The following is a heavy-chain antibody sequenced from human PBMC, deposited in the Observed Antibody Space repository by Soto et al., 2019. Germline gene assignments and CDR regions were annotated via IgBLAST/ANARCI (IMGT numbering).Heavy chain of an antibody. J-gene: IGHJ6*01. Sequence: GKSLKISCKGSGYSFTIYWISWVRQMPGKGLEWMGRIDPSDSYTNYSPSFQGHVTISADKSISTAYLQWSSLKASDTAMYYCARXVPDYDILTGYGYGMDVWGQGTTVTVSS. V-gene: IGHV5-10-1*01. CDR2: IDPSDSYT. CDR3: ARXVPDYDILTGYGYGMDV. CDR1: GYSFTIYW. D-gene: IGHD3-9*01.